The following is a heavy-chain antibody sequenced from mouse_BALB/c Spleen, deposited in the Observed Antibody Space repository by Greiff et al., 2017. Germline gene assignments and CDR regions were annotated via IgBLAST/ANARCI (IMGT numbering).Heavy chain of an antibody. CDR3: ARWGGDGYPAWFAY. Sequence: VQLKESGPSLVKPSQTLSLTCSVTGDSITSGYWTWIRKFPGNKLEYMGYISYSGSTYYNPSLKSRISITRDTSKNQYYLQLNSVTTEDTATYYWARWGGDGYPAWFAYWGQGTLVTVSA. CDR1: GDSITSGY. CDR2: ISYSGST. D-gene: IGHD2-3*01. J-gene: IGHJ3*01. V-gene: IGHV3-8*02.